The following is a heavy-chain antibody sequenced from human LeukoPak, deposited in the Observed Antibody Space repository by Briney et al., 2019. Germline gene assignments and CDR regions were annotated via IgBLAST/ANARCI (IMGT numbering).Heavy chain of an antibody. V-gene: IGHV1-18*01. CDR2: ISAYNGNT. CDR1: GYTFTSYG. D-gene: IGHD3-10*01. CDR3: ARGAVVRGVSFGYYMDV. Sequence: ASVKVSCKASGYTFTSYGISWVRQAPGQGLEWMGWISAYNGNTNHAQKLQGRVTMTTDTSTSTAYMELRSLRSDDTAVYYCARGAVVRGVSFGYYMDVWGKGTTVTVSS. J-gene: IGHJ6*03.